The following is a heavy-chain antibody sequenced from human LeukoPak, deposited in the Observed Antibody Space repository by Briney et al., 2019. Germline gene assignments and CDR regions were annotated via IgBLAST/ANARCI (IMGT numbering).Heavy chain of an antibody. Sequence: GGSLRLSCAASGFTVSGNYISWVRQAPGKGLEWVSLISGDGTTYYADPVKGRFTISRDNSKNTVHLQMNSLRPEDAALYYCARDVPPYLTSPWGLDVWGQGITVIVSS. CDR3: ARDVPPYLTSPWGLDV. V-gene: IGHV3-66*01. CDR1: GFTVSGNY. J-gene: IGHJ6*02. CDR2: ISGDGTT. D-gene: IGHD1-14*01.